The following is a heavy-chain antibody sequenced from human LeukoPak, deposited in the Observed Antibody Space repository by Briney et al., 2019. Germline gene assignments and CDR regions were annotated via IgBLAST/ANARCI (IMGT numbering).Heavy chain of an antibody. CDR1: GYTFTIYG. V-gene: IGHV1-18*01. J-gene: IGHJ5*02. Sequence: GASVTVSCTASGYTFTIYGISWVRQAPGQGLEWMGWISAYNGNTNYAQKLQGRVTMTTDTSTSTAYMELRSLRSDDTAVYYCARDSRIPRGWFDPWGQGTLVTVSS. CDR2: ISAYNGNT. D-gene: IGHD2-21*01. CDR3: ARDSRIPRGWFDP.